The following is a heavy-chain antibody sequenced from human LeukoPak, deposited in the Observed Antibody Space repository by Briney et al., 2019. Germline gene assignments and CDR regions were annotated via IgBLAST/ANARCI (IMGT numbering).Heavy chain of an antibody. J-gene: IGHJ4*02. CDR3: ARVGRERPTVKIDY. CDR1: GYTFTGYY. D-gene: IGHD3-22*01. V-gene: IGHV1-2*02. Sequence: ASVKVSCKASGYTFTGYYMHWVRQAPGQGLEWMGWINPNSGGTNYAKKFQGKVTMTRDTSISPAYMELSRLRSDDTAVYYCARVGRERPTVKIDYWGQGTLVTVSS. CDR2: INPNSGGT.